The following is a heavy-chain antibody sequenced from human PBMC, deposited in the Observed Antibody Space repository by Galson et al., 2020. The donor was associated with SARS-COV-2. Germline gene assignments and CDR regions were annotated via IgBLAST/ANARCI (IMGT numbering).Heavy chain of an antibody. CDR3: ARGNYFGMDV. CDR1: GFTISSYW. V-gene: IGHV3-74*01. J-gene: IGHJ6*02. Sequence: GESLKISCAASGFTISSYWMHWVRQAPGKGLVWVSGLSTDGRSTSHADSVKGRFTISRDNAKNTLYLQMNSLRAEDTAVYYCARGNYFGMDVWGQGSTVTVSS. CDR2: LSTDGRST.